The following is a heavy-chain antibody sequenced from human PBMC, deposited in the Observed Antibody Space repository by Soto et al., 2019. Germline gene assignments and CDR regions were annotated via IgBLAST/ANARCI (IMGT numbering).Heavy chain of an antibody. D-gene: IGHD3-22*01. CDR1: GFTFTSSA. Sequence: SVKVSCKASGFTFTSSAVQWVRQARGQRLEWIGWIVVGSGNTNYAQKFQERVTITRDMSTSTAYMELSSLRSEDTAVYYCAAVPGYYDSSGYSDYRGQGTLVTVSS. V-gene: IGHV1-58*01. J-gene: IGHJ4*02. CDR3: AAVPGYYDSSGYSDY. CDR2: IVVGSGNT.